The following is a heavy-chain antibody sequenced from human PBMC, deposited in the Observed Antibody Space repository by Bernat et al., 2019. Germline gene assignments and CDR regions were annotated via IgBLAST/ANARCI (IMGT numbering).Heavy chain of an antibody. Sequence: QLQLQESGPGLVKPSETLSLTCTVSGGSISSSSYYWGWIRQPPGKGLEWIGSIYYSGSTYYNPSLKSRVTISVDTSKNQLSLKLSSVTAADTAVYYCARTSQQLARSARGGFDPWGQGTLVTVSS. D-gene: IGHD6-13*01. J-gene: IGHJ5*02. CDR2: IYYSGST. V-gene: IGHV4-39*01. CDR3: ARTSQQLARSARGGFDP. CDR1: GGSISSSSYY.